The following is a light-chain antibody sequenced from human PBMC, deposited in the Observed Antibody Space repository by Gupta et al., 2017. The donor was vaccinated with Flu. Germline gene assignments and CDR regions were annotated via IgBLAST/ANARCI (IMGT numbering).Light chain of an antibody. Sequence: QSALTQPASVSGSPGQSITISCTGTSNDIGSYNYVSWYQQHPGQAPKLIIYVTNYRPSGVSARFSGSKSGNTASLTISGLQAEDEADYVCSSYSSGSTLVVFGTGTKVTVL. CDR3: SSYSSGSTLVV. CDR1: SNDIGSYNY. V-gene: IGLV2-14*01. CDR2: VTN. J-gene: IGLJ1*01.